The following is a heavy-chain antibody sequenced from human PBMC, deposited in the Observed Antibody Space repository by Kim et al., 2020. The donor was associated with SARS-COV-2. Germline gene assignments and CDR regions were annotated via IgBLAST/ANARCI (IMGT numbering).Heavy chain of an antibody. CDR2: ISWNSGKI. CDR1: GFTFDNYA. CDR3: VKDSGFSVEVNYFEY. D-gene: IGHD3-10*01. V-gene: IGHV3-9*01. Sequence: GGSLRLSCVASGFTFDNYAMHWVRQAPGKGLEWVASISWNSGKIGYADSVKGRFTISRDNAKNSLYLQMNGLRAEDTAFYYCVKDSGFSVEVNYFEYWGPGTLVTVSS. J-gene: IGHJ4*02.